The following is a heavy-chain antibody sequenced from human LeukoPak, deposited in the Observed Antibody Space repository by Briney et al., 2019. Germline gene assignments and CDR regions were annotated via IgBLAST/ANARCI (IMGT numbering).Heavy chain of an antibody. V-gene: IGHV4-39*07. CDR2: IYYSGST. CDR3: ARDSVMDV. Sequence: PSETLSLTCTVSGGSISSSSYYWGWIRQPPGKGLEWIGSIYYSGSTNYNPSPKSRVTISVDTSKNQFSLKLSSVTAADTAVYYCARDSVMDVWGQGTTVTVSS. J-gene: IGHJ6*02. CDR1: GGSISSSSYY.